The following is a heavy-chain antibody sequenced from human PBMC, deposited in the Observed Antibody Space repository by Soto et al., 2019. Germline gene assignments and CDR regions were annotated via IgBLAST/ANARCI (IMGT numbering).Heavy chain of an antibody. CDR3: AKDMAPYKWNLFDY. D-gene: IGHD1-20*01. J-gene: IGHJ4*02. V-gene: IGHV3-9*01. Sequence: EVQLVESGGGLVQPGMSLRLSCAASGFTFDDYAMHWVRQAPGKGLEWVSGISWNSGNIGYADSVKGRFTISRDNAKNSLYLQMNSLRAEDTAFYYCAKDMAPYKWNLFDYWGQGTLVTVSS. CDR2: ISWNSGNI. CDR1: GFTFDDYA.